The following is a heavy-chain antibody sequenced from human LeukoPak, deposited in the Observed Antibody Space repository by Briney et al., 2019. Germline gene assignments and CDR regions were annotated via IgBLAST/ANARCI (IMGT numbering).Heavy chain of an antibody. D-gene: IGHD1-26*01. CDR2: IYTSGNT. J-gene: IGHJ4*02. CDR3: AREGSGSYSRAFDY. V-gene: IGHV4-4*07. Sequence: SETLSLTCTVSGGSITSYYWSWIRQPAGKGLGWIGRIYTSGNTNYNSSLKSRVTMSVDTSKNQFSLKLSSVTAADTAVYYCAREGSGSYSRAFDYWGQGTLVTVSS. CDR1: GGSITSYY.